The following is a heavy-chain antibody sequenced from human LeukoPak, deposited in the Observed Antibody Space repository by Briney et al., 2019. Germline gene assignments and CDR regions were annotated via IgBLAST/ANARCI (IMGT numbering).Heavy chain of an antibody. CDR2: ISYDGSNK. D-gene: IGHD1-1*01. V-gene: IGHV3-30-3*01. CDR3: ARDLGRGTRHWFAP. J-gene: IGHJ5*02. CDR1: GFTFSSYA. Sequence: GGSLRLSCAASGFTFSSYAMHWVRQAPGKGLEWVAVISYDGSNKYYADSVKGRFTISRDNSKNTLYLQMNSLRAEDTAVYYCARDLGRGTRHWFAPGGQGTLVTVSS.